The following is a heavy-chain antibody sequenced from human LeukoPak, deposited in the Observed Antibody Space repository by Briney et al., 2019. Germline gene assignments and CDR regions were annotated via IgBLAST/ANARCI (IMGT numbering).Heavy chain of an antibody. J-gene: IGHJ4*02. CDR2: ISSSGSTI. D-gene: IGHD2-2*01. Sequence: GGSLRLSCAASGFTFGIYEMNWVRQAPGKGLEWVSYISSSGSTIYYSDSVKGRFTISRDNAKNSLDLQMNILRVEDTAVYYCGRETDSTLFDYWGQGTLVTVSS. CDR1: GFTFGIYE. CDR3: GRETDSTLFDY. V-gene: IGHV3-48*03.